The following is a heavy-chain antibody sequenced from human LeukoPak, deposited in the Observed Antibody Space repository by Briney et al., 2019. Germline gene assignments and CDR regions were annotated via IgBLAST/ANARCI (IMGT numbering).Heavy chain of an antibody. CDR2: IYYSGST. CDR1: GGSISSSSYY. CDR3: ARGGKRYYDFWSGSPPYYYYYMDV. V-gene: IGHV4-39*07. D-gene: IGHD3-3*01. J-gene: IGHJ6*03. Sequence: SETLSLTCTVSGGSISSSSYYWGWIRQPPGKGLEWIGSIYYSGSTYYNPSLKSRVTISVDTSKNQFSLKLSSVTAADTAVYYCARGGKRYYDFWSGSPPYYYYYMDVWGKGTTVTVSS.